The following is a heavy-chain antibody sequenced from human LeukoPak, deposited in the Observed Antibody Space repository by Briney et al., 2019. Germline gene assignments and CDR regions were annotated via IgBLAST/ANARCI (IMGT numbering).Heavy chain of an antibody. V-gene: IGHV4-61*01. CDR1: GASVDSGSSY. D-gene: IGHD5-12*01. Sequence: SETLSLTCTVSGASVDSGSSYWSWIRQPPGKGLEWIGYIYYSGITNYNPSLKSRVTMSVDTSKNQFSLKLSSVTAADTAIYYCARDSRGHSGYDLDYWGQGTLVTVSS. CDR2: IYYSGIT. CDR3: ARDSRGHSGYDLDY. J-gene: IGHJ4*02.